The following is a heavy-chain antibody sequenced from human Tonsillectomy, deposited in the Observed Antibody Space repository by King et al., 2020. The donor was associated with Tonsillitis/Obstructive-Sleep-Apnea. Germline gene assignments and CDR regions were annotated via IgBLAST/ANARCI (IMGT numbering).Heavy chain of an antibody. Sequence: QLVQSGAEVKMPGASVKVSCKASGYTFISYGISWVRQAPGQGLEWMGWINAYNGNTNYAQKLQGRVTMTTDTSTSTAYRELRSLRSDDTAVYYCAREPYSGSFLGHYSFDYWGQGNVVTVSS. J-gene: IGHJ4*02. V-gene: IGHV1-18*01. D-gene: IGHD1-26*01. CDR3: AREPYSGSFLGHYSFDY. CDR2: INAYNGNT. CDR1: GYTFISYG.